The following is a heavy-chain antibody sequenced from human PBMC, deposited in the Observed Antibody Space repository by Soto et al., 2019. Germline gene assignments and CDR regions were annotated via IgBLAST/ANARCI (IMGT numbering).Heavy chain of an antibody. D-gene: IGHD6-19*01. CDR3: ATLTDSSRYFHLDY. J-gene: IGHJ4*02. CDR1: GGSFSGYY. CDR2: INHRGTT. Sequence: PSETLSLTCAVYGGSFSGYYWSWIRQPPGKGLEWIGEINHRGTTNYNPSLKSRVTISVDTSKDQFSLTLTSVTAADAAVYFCATLTDSSRYFHLDYWGQGILVTVSS. V-gene: IGHV4-34*01.